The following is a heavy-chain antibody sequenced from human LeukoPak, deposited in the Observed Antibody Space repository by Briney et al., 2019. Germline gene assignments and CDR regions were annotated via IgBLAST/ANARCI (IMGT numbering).Heavy chain of an antibody. Sequence: SETLSLTCTVSGGSISSYYWSWIRQPAGKGLEWIGRIYTSGSTNYNPSLKSRVTMSVDTSKNQFSLKLSSVTAADTAVYYCAILGGGYGDYSLSCAFDIWGQGTMVTVSS. CDR2: IYTSGST. CDR1: GGSISSYY. D-gene: IGHD4-17*01. CDR3: AILGGGYGDYSLSCAFDI. J-gene: IGHJ3*02. V-gene: IGHV4-4*07.